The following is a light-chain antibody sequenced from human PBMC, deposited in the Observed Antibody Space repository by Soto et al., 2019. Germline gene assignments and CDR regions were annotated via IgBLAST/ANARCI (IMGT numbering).Light chain of an antibody. V-gene: IGKV1-12*01. CDR2: GAS. Sequence: DIQMTQSPSSVSASVGDRLTITCRASRDISNSLAWYQQTPGKAPKLLLRGASSLHRGVPARFSGGGAGTEFTLTISSLQPEDFGTYYCQQTSAFPRTFGQGTKVDVK. CDR3: QQTSAFPRT. CDR1: RDISNS. J-gene: IGKJ2*01.